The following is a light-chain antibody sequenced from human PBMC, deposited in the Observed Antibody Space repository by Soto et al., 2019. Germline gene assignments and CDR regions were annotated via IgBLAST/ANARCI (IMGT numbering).Light chain of an antibody. CDR1: SGHSSYA. J-gene: IGLJ2*01. CDR3: QTWGTGIHVV. Sequence: LVLTKSPSASASLGASVKLTCTLSSGHSSYAIAWHQQQPEKGPRYLMKLNSDGSHSKGDGIPDRFSGSSSGAERYLTISSLQSEDEADYYCQTWGTGIHVVFGGGTKVTVL. V-gene: IGLV4-69*01. CDR2: LNSDGSH.